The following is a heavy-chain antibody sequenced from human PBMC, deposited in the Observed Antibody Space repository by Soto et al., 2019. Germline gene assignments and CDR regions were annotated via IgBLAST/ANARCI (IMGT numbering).Heavy chain of an antibody. CDR2: IYYSGST. Sequence: QVQLQESGPGLVKPSETLSLTCTVSGGSISSYYWSWIRQPPGKGLEWIGYIYYSGSTNYNPSLKSRVTMAVDTSKNQFSLKLSSVTAADTAVYYCARHCSSGSCYYAFDIWGQGTMVTVSS. D-gene: IGHD2-15*01. V-gene: IGHV4-59*08. CDR1: GGSISSYY. CDR3: ARHCSSGSCYYAFDI. J-gene: IGHJ3*02.